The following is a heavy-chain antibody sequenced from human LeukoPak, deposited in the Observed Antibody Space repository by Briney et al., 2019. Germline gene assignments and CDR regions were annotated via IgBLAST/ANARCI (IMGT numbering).Heavy chain of an antibody. J-gene: IGHJ6*02. V-gene: IGHV3-33*08. D-gene: IGHD3-22*01. CDR3: ARESITMTYGMDV. CDR2: IWYDGSNK. Sequence: PGGSLRLSCAASGFTFSSYAMSWVRQAPGKGLEWVAVIWYDGSNKYYADSVKGRFTISRDNSKNTLYLQMNSLRAEDTAVYYCARESITMTYGMDVWGQGTTVTVSS. CDR1: GFTFSSYA.